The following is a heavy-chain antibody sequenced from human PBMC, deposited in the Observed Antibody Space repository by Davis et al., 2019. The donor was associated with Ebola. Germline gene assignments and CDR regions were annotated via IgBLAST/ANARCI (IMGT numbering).Heavy chain of an antibody. Sequence: GGSLTLSCVPSGFTFNSYRMNWVRHAPGKGLQWVSFISSSSSDTKYDDSVKGRFTISRDNAKNSLYLQMNSLRAEDTAVYYCARDRGFFWFDPWGQGTLVTVSS. CDR2: ISSSSSDT. CDR3: ARDRGFFWFDP. J-gene: IGHJ5*02. CDR1: GFTFNSYR. V-gene: IGHV3-21*01. D-gene: IGHD1-26*01.